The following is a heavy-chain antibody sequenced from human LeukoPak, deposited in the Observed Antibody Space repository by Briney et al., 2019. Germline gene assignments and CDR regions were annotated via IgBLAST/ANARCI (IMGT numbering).Heavy chain of an antibody. Sequence: PGGSLRLSCAASGFTFSSYAMHWVRQAPGKGLEWVAVISYDGSNKYYAGSVKDRFTISRDNSENTLYLQMNSLTVDDTAVYFCAKERQTGDYFTSDYWGQGTLVTVSS. CDR3: AKERQTGDYFTSDY. J-gene: IGHJ4*02. CDR2: ISYDGSNK. D-gene: IGHD4-17*01. V-gene: IGHV3-30-3*02. CDR1: GFTFSSYA.